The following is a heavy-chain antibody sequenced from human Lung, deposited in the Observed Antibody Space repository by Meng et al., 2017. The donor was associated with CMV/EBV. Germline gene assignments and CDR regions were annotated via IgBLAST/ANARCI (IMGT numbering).Heavy chain of an antibody. Sequence: ASVKVSCKASGYTFTGYNIHWVRQAPGQGLEWIGWINPNTGDTNYAQKFQGRVTLTGDTSISTAYMELSRLKSDDTAVFFCARLFHTSLGTNYYYGMDVWGQGTTVTVSS. J-gene: IGHJ6*02. V-gene: IGHV1-2*02. CDR1: GYTFTGYN. CDR3: ARLFHTSLGTNYYYGMDV. D-gene: IGHD3/OR15-3a*01. CDR2: INPNTGDT.